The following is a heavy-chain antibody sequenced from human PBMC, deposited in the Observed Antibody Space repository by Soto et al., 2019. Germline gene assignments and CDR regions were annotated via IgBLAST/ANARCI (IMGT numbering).Heavy chain of an antibody. CDR3: AREDSIIIPAVSDF. J-gene: IGHJ4*02. CDR1: GFTFNNYG. CDR2: LSMSDYT. D-gene: IGHD2-2*01. Sequence: PGGSLRLSCAVSGFTFNNYGINWVRQAPGKGLEWVSSLSMSDYTYYSDSVKGRFTISRDNAKNSVSLQMNTLRAEDTAVYYCAREDSIIIPAVSDFWGQGALVTVSS. V-gene: IGHV3-21*01.